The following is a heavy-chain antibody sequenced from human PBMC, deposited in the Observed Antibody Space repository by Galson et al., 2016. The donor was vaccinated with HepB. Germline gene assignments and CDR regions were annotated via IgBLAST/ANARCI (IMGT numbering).Heavy chain of an antibody. D-gene: IGHD2-21*01. Sequence: SLRLSCAASGFTFSNYGNNWVRRAPGKGLEWISYISSSGITRYYADSVKSRFTISRDNAKNSLFLKMNSLRAEDTAVYYCARERWFNYGDRYFDYWGQGTLVTVSS. V-gene: IGHV3-48*01. CDR3: ARERWFNYGDRYFDY. CDR2: ISSSGITR. CDR1: GFTFSNYG. J-gene: IGHJ4*02.